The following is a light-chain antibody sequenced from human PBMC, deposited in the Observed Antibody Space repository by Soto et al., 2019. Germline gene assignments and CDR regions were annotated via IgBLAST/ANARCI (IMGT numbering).Light chain of an antibody. CDR3: ATWDDSLNGWV. V-gene: IGLV1-44*01. Sequence: QAVVTQPPSASGTPGQRVPISCSGSSSNIGRNSVNWYQQFPGTAPKLLIYGSNQRPSGVPDRFSGSKSGTSASLAISGLQSEDEADYYCATWDDSLNGWVFGGGTKVTVL. J-gene: IGLJ3*02. CDR2: GSN. CDR1: SSNIGRNS.